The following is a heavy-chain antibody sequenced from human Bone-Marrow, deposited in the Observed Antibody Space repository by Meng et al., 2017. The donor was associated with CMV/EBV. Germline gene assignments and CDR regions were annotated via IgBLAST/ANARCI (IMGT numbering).Heavy chain of an antibody. CDR1: GFTVSINY. D-gene: IGHD3-22*01. CDR3: ARESYFYETSALGDF. J-gene: IGHJ4*02. Sequence: GGSLRLSCAASGFTVSINYISWVRQAPRKGLEWVSVIYSGGRTYYADSAKGRFTIPRDNAKNTMYLQMNSMRAEDTAVFYCARESYFYETSALGDFWGQGTLVTVSS. V-gene: IGHV3-66*01. CDR2: IYSGGRT.